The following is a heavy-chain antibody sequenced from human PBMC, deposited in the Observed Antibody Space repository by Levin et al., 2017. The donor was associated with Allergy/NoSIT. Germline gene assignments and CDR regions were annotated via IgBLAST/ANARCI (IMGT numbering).Heavy chain of an antibody. V-gene: IGHV3-48*01. CDR2: ISSSSSTI. CDR1: GFTFSSYS. Sequence: GGSLRLSCAASGFTFSSYSMNWVRQAPGKGLEWVSYISSSSSTIYYADSVKGRFTISRDNAKNSLYLQMNSLRAEATAVYYWAYGSGSYYYYYGLDVWGQGTTVTVSS. CDR3: AYGSGSYYYYYGLDV. D-gene: IGHD3-10*01. J-gene: IGHJ6*02.